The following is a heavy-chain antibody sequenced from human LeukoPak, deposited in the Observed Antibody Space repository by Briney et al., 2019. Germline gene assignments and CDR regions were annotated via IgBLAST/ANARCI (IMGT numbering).Heavy chain of an antibody. J-gene: IGHJ4*02. V-gene: IGHV4-39*01. CDR2: IYYSGST. CDR1: GGSISSSSYY. CDR3: ARHRADYYGSGRRGVGYFDY. Sequence: SETLSLTCTVTGGSISSSSYYWGWSRQPPGKGTVWIGSIYYSGSTYYNPSLKSRVTISGDTSKNQFSLKLSSVTAADTAVYYCARHRADYYGSGRRGVGYFDYWGQGTLVTVSS. D-gene: IGHD3-10*01.